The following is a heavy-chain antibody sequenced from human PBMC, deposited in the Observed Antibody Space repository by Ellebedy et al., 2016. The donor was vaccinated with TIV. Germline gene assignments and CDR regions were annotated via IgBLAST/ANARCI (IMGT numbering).Heavy chain of an antibody. Sequence: PGGSLRLSCAASGFTFSSYDMSWVRQAPGQGLEWVSSISGHGATTYYADSWKGRFTISIDNAKNSLYLQMNSLRDEDTTVYYCARGGAERLLYAFDIWGHGTLVTVSS. CDR2: ISGHGATT. CDR3: ARGGAERLLYAFDI. D-gene: IGHD1-26*01. V-gene: IGHV3-23*01. J-gene: IGHJ3*02. CDR1: GFTFSSYD.